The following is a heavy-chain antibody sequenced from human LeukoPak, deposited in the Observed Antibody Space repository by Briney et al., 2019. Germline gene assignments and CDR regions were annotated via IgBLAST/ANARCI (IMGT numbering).Heavy chain of an antibody. V-gene: IGHV3-30*18. Sequence: AGGSLRLSCAASGFTFSHYAMHWVRQAPGKGLDWVAVISYDGTNKYYVDSVKGRFTISRDNSKNTLYLQMNSLRAEDTAVYYCAKGGYYASSGSYAFDIWGQGTVVTVSS. J-gene: IGHJ3*02. CDR3: AKGGYYASSGSYAFDI. CDR1: GFTFSHYA. CDR2: ISYDGTNK. D-gene: IGHD3-22*01.